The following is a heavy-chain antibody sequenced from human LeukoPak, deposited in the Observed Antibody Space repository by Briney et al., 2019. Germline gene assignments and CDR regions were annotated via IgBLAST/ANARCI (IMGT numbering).Heavy chain of an antibody. CDR3: AKLHSATITADFDH. J-gene: IGHJ4*02. CDR1: GFTFSGSA. Sequence: GGSLRLSCAASGFTFSGSAMSWVRQAPGRGLEWVSGISIGGDYTYYADSVKGRFTISRDNSKNTLSLQMSNLRAEDTAIYYCAKLHSATITADFDHWGQGTLVTVSS. D-gene: IGHD1-14*01. V-gene: IGHV3-23*01. CDR2: ISIGGDYT.